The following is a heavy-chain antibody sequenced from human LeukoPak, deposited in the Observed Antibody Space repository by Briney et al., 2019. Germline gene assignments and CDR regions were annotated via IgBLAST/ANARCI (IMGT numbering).Heavy chain of an antibody. V-gene: IGHV1-69*13. J-gene: IGHJ3*02. Sequence: GASVKVSCKASGGTFSSYAISWVRQAPRQGLEWMGGIIPIFGTANYAQKFQGRVTITADESTSTAYMELSSLRSEDTAVYYCARGYSRMDAFDIWGQGTMVTVSS. CDR1: GGTFSSYA. CDR3: ARGYSRMDAFDI. D-gene: IGHD2-15*01. CDR2: IIPIFGTA.